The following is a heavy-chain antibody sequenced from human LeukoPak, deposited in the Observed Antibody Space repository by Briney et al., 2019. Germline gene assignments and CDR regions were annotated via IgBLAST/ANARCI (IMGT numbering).Heavy chain of an antibody. J-gene: IGHJ3*02. CDR1: GGSISSYY. Sequence: SETLSLTCTVSGGSISSYYWSWIRQPPGKGLEWIGYIYYSGSTNYNPSLKGRVTISVDTSKNQFSLKLSSVTAADTAVYYCARHWGDMIVVVSDAFDIWGQGTMVTVSS. V-gene: IGHV4-59*08. D-gene: IGHD3-22*01. CDR2: IYYSGST. CDR3: ARHWGDMIVVVSDAFDI.